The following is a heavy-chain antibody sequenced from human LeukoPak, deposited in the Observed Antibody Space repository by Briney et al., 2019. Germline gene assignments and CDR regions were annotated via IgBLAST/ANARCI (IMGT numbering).Heavy chain of an antibody. Sequence: PGGSLRLSCAASGFTFSSYSMNWVRQAPGKGLEWVSSISSSSSYIYYANSVKGRFTISRDNAKNSLYLQMNSLRAEDTAVYYCARDSFVQGLRYFDWPREFDYWGQGTLVTVSS. CDR2: ISSSSSYI. J-gene: IGHJ4*02. CDR3: ARDSFVQGLRYFDWPREFDY. CDR1: GFTFSSYS. D-gene: IGHD3-9*01. V-gene: IGHV3-21*01.